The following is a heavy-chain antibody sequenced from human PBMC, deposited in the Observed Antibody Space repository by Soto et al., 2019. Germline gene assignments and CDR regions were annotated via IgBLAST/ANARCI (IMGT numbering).Heavy chain of an antibody. J-gene: IGHJ2*01. V-gene: IGHV3-64*02. CDR2: ISSNGGST. Sequence: VSLRLSCAASGFTFSSYAMHWVRQAPGKGLEYVSAISSNGGSTYYADSVKGRFTISRDNSKNTLYLQMGSLRAEDMAVYYCARGATSEMALNRANWYFDLWGRGTLVTAPQ. CDR1: GFTFSSYA. D-gene: IGHD3-16*01. CDR3: ARGATSEMALNRANWYFDL.